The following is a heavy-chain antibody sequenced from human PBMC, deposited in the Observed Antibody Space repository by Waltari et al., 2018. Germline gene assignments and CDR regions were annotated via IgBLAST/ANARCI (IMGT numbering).Heavy chain of an antibody. V-gene: IGHV4-39*07. D-gene: IGHD1-1*01. J-gene: IGHJ3*02. Sequence: QLQLQESGHGLVQPSASMPLTCTVPGGYISSSRYHRGWIRQPPGEGLEWIGSIYYSGSTYYNPSLKSRVTISVDTSKNQFSLKLSSVTAADTAVYYCARDRAQLDFDAFDIWGQGTMVTVSS. CDR2: IYYSGST. CDR3: ARDRAQLDFDAFDI. CDR1: GGYISSSRYH.